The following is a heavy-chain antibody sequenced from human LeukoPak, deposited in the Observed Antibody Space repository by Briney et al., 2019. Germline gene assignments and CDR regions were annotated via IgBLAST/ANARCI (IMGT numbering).Heavy chain of an antibody. CDR2: ISYDGSNK. CDR3: ARAHRIQLWLY. CDR1: GFTFSSYS. D-gene: IGHD5-18*01. V-gene: IGHV3-30*03. Sequence: PGGSLRLSCAASGFTFSSYSMNRVRQAPGKGLEWVAVISYDGSNKYYADSVKGRFTISRDNSKNTLYLQMNSLRAEDTAVYYCARAHRIQLWLYWGQGTLVTVSS. J-gene: IGHJ4*02.